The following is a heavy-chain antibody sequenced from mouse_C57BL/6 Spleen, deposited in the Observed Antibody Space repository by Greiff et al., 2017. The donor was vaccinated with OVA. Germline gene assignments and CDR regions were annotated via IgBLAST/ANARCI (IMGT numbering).Heavy chain of an antibody. V-gene: IGHV1-54*01. CDR2: INPGSGGT. CDR3: ARDYGSSYDAMDY. Sequence: SGAELVRPGTSVKVSCKASGYAFTNYLIEWVKQRPGQGLEWIGVINPGSGGTNYNEKFKGKATLTADKSSSTAYMQLSSLTSEDSAVYFCARDYGSSYDAMDYWGQGTSVTVSS. CDR1: GYAFTNYL. J-gene: IGHJ4*01. D-gene: IGHD1-1*01.